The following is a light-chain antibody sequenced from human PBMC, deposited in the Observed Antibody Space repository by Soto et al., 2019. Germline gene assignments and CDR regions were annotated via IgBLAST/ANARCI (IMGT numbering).Light chain of an antibody. V-gene: IGKV1-5*01. CDR1: QSISTW. J-gene: IGKJ3*01. CDR2: DAS. Sequence: DIQMTQSPSTLSASVGDRVTITCRASQSISTWLAWYQQKPGKAPKVLIYDASSLESGVPSRFSGSGSGTEFTLTISSLQPDDFATYYCQQYKNYLTFGPGTKVAIK. CDR3: QQYKNYLT.